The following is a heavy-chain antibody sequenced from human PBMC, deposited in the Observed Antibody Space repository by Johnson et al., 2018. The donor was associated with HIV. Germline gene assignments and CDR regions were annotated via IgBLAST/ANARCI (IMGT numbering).Heavy chain of an antibody. J-gene: IGHJ3*02. V-gene: IGHV3-23*01. Sequence: AASGFTFSIYAMSWVRQAPGKGLEWVSAISGSGGSTYYADSVKGRFTISRDNSKTTLYLQMNSLRAGDTAVYFCARGKDMAGTGAFDIWGQGTMVTVSS. CDR1: GFTFSIYA. CDR3: ARGKDMAGTGAFDI. CDR2: ISGSGGST. D-gene: IGHD6-19*01.